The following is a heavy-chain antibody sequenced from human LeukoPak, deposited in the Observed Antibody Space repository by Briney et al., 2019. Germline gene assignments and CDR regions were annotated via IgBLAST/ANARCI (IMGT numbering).Heavy chain of an antibody. V-gene: IGHV4-34*01. D-gene: IGHD3-9*01. J-gene: IGHJ3*02. CDR2: INHSGST. CDR3: ARDRADIFRTNDAFDI. Sequence: SETLSLTCAVYDESFSGYYWSWIRQPPGKGLEWIGEINHSGSTNYNPSLKSRVTISVDTSKNQFPLELSSVTAADTAVYYCARDRADIFRTNDAFDIWGQGTMVTVSS. CDR1: DESFSGYY.